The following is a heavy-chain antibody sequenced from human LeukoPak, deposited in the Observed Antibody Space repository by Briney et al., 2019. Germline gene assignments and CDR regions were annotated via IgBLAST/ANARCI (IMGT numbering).Heavy chain of an antibody. V-gene: IGHV3-13*01. J-gene: IGHJ6*03. CDR3: ARHCRARLRNYYYMDV. CDR2: IGTAGEI. CDR1: GFTFSSYD. D-gene: IGHD2-21*01. Sequence: GGSLRLSCAASGFTFSSYDIHWVRQATGKGLEWVSGIGTAGEIYYPGSVKGRFTISRENAKNSLYLQMNSLRAGDTAVYYCARHCRARLRNYYYMDVWGKGTTVTISS.